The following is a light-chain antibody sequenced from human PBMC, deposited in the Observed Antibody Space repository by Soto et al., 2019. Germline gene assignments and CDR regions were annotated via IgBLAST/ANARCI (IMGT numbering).Light chain of an antibody. CDR1: ESLVYSDGNTY. V-gene: IGKV2-30*01. J-gene: IGKJ3*01. CDR3: MQGIHWPPT. Sequence: DVLMTQSPLSLPVTLGQPASISCRSSESLVYSDGNTYLTWFQQRPGQSPRRLIYQVSNRDSGVPDRFSGSGSGTDFTLQISRVEAEDAGVYFCMQGIHWPPTFDPGTKVDIK. CDR2: QVS.